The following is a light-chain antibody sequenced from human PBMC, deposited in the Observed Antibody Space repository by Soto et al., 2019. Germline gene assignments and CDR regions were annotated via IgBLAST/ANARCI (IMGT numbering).Light chain of an antibody. V-gene: IGKV3-15*01. CDR3: QQYNNWPRT. CDR1: QSIGTF. Sequence: EIVLTQSPATLSVSLGERLSLSCMASQSIGTFLAWYQQKPGQSPRLLMYAVSTRPTGIPARFSGSGSGTECTLTISSLQSEDFAVYYCQQYNNWPRTFGQGTKVDIK. J-gene: IGKJ1*01. CDR2: AVS.